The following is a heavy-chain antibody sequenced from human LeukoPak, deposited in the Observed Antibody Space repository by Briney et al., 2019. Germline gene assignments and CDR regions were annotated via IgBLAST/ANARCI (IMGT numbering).Heavy chain of an antibody. J-gene: IGHJ4*02. Sequence: ASVKVSCKASGYTFTSYGISWVRLAPGQGLEWMGWISAYNGNTNYAQKLQGRVTMTTDTSTSTAYMELRSLRSDDTAVYYCARGARRSEYSSSWYDYWGQGTLVTVSS. D-gene: IGHD6-13*01. CDR1: GYTFTSYG. V-gene: IGHV1-18*01. CDR2: ISAYNGNT. CDR3: ARGARRSEYSSSWYDY.